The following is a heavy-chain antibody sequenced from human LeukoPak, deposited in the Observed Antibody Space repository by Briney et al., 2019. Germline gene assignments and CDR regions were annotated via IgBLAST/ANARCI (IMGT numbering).Heavy chain of an antibody. CDR1: GFTFDDYA. D-gene: IGHD2-15*01. CDR3: AKGNVVVVAATAFDI. CDR2: ISWNSGSI. J-gene: IGHJ3*02. V-gene: IGHV3-9*01. Sequence: GRSLRLSCAASGFTFDDYAMHWSRQAPGKALGWVSGISWNSGSIGYADSVKGRFTISRDNAKNSLYLQMNSLRAEDTALYYCAKGNVVVVAATAFDIWGQGTMVTVSS.